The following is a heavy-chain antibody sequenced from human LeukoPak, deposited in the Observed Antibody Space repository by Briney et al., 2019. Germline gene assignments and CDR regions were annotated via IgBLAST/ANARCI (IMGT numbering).Heavy chain of an antibody. V-gene: IGHV1-69*13. D-gene: IGHD4-17*01. CDR1: GGTFSSYA. CDR3: ARGAHDYGDYYYGMDV. Sequence: GASVKVSCKASGGTFSSYAISWVRQAPGQGLEWMGGIIPIFGTANYAQKFQGRVTITADESTSTAYMELSSLRSEDTAVYYCARGAHDYGDYYYGMDVWGQGTTVTVSS. J-gene: IGHJ6*02. CDR2: IIPIFGTA.